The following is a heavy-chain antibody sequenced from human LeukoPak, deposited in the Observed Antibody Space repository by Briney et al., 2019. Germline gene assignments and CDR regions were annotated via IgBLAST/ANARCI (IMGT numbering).Heavy chain of an antibody. D-gene: IGHD1-26*01. CDR3: ARVKSYWGDFDY. Sequence: GGSLRLSCAASGFTFSGFWMHWVRQAPGKRLVWVSRINSDGSTTTYADSVRGQFTISRDNAKNTLYLEMNSLRAEDTAVYYCARVKSYWGDFDYWGQGTLVTVSS. V-gene: IGHV3-74*03. J-gene: IGHJ4*02. CDR2: INSDGSTT. CDR1: GFTFSGFW.